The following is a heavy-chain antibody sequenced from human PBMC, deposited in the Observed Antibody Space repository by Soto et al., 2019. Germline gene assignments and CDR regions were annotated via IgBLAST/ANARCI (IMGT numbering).Heavy chain of an antibody. CDR2: ISAYNGNT. CDR1: GYTFPSYG. V-gene: IGHV1-18*01. J-gene: IGHJ4*02. D-gene: IGHD6-13*01. Sequence: QVQLVQSGAEVKKPGASVKFSCKASGYTFPSYGISWVRPAPGQRLEWMVWISAYNGNTNYAQKLQGRVTMNTDTSTSTAYMELRRLRSDDTAVYYCAGDRTVPGRSSSYFDYWCQGALVTDSS. CDR3: AGDRTVPGRSSSYFDY.